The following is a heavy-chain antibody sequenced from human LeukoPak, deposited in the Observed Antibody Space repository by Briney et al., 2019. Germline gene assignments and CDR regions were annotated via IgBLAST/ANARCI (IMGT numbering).Heavy chain of an antibody. CDR1: GFNFDNFA. J-gene: IGHJ4*02. D-gene: IGHD5-24*01. CDR2: ISHDGRTK. CDR3: ARPSPPGDGYNPPDH. Sequence: GKSLTLSCVVSGFNFDNFAMHWVRQPLGKGLEWVAVISHDGRTKYYADSMKGRITISRDNSKNTLFLQINNLRSEDTAVYFCARPSPPGDGYNPPDHWGQGTLVTVSS. V-gene: IGHV3-30*04.